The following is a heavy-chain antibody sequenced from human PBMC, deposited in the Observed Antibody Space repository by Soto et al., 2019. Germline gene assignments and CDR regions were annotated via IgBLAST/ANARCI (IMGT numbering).Heavy chain of an antibody. CDR3: ARLLTEGATFREDAFDL. V-gene: IGHV1-18*01. D-gene: IGHD1-26*01. CDR2: ISTFNGKT. CDR1: RYTFTSHA. Sequence: QVQLVQSGGDVKTPGASVKVSCTTFRYTFTSHAIAWERQAPRQGLEGMSWISTFNGKTDYAQKFEGRVTMTADTLTSTVHMELRSLRSDDTAVYYCARLLTEGATFREDAFDLWGQGTKVTVSS. J-gene: IGHJ3*01.